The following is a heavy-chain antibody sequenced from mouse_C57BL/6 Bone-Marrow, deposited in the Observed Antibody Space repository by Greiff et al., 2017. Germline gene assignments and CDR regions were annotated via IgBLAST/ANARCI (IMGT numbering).Heavy chain of an antibody. V-gene: IGHV1-62-2*01. J-gene: IGHJ2*01. Sequence: QVQLQQSGAELVKPGASVKLSCKASGYTFTEYTIHWVKQRSGQGLEWIGWFYPGSGSIKYNERFKDKATLTADKSSNTVYMELSRLTSEYSAVYFCARHERYYVDEGYFDYWGQGTTLTVSS. CDR2: FYPGSGSI. CDR3: ARHERYYVDEGYFDY. D-gene: IGHD2-13*01. CDR1: GYTFTEYT.